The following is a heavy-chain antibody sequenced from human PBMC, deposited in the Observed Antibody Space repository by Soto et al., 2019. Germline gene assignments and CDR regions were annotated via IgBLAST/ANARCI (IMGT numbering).Heavy chain of an antibody. D-gene: IGHD3-16*01. CDR2: IYYTGTS. J-gene: IGHJ5*02. CDR3: ARHHYGYNWFDP. V-gene: IGHV4-59*08. CDR1: GGSIRNNY. Sequence: PSETLSLTCTASGGSIRNNYWSWIRQPPGKGLEWVGYIYYTGTSKYNPSLKSRVTISVDSSKNQFSLKLSSVTAADTAVYYCARHHYGYNWFDPWGQGTLVTVSS.